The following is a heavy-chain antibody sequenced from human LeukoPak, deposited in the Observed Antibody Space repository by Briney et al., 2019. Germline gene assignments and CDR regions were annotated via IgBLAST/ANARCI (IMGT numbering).Heavy chain of an antibody. CDR1: GFTFSTYA. CDR2: ISSNGGST. D-gene: IGHD3-22*01. Sequence: GGSLRLSCAASGFTFSTYAMSWVRQAPGKGLEYVSAISSNGGSTYYANSVKGRFTISRDNSENTLYLQMGSLRAEDMAVYYCARDANYDSTVSYWGQGTLVTVSS. V-gene: IGHV3-64*01. CDR3: ARDANYDSTVSY. J-gene: IGHJ4*02.